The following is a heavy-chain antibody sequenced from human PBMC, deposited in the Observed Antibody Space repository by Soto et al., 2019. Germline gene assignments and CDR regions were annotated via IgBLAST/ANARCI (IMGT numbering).Heavy chain of an antibody. CDR2: ISGSGGST. CDR1: GFTFSSYV. CDR3: AKDWADPYYYYYMDV. J-gene: IGHJ6*03. Sequence: GGSLRLSCAASGFTFSSYVMSWVRRAPGKGLEWVSGISGSGGSTYYADSVKGRFTISRDSSKSTLYLQMNSLRAEDTAVYYCAKDWADPYYYYYMDVWGRGTTVTVSS. V-gene: IGHV3-23*01. D-gene: IGHD3-16*01.